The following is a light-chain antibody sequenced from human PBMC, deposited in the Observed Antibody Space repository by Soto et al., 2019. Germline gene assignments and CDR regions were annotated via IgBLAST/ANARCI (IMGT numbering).Light chain of an antibody. CDR3: QQYHNWPPQYT. CDR1: QTVASN. V-gene: IGKV3-15*01. CDR2: GAS. Sequence: EIVMTQSPASLSVSPGDGATLSCRASQTVASNLAWSQQKPGQGPRLLIHGASTRAAGVPARFSGSGSGTDFTLTISSLQSEDFAGYYCQQYHNWPPQYTFGQGTKLQIK. J-gene: IGKJ2*01.